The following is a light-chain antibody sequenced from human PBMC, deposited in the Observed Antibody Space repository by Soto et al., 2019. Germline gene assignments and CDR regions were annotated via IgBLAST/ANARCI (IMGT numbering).Light chain of an antibody. Sequence: IQMTQSPYSLSASVGDRDTITCRASQDIRKGLGWYQQKPGEAPKLLIYKASTLKSGVPSRFSGSGSGTDFALTISSLQPEEFATDYCQQLKRYVTVGQGTRLEIK. V-gene: IGKV1-13*02. J-gene: IGKJ5*01. CDR2: KAS. CDR3: QQLKRYVT. CDR1: QDIRKG.